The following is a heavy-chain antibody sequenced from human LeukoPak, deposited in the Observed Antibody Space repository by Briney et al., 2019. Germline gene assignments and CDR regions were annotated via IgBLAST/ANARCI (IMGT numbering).Heavy chain of an antibody. CDR1: GFTFSSYA. J-gene: IGHJ4*02. Sequence: GGSLRLSCAASGFTFSSYAMHWVRQAPGKGLEWVAVISYDGSNKYYADSVKGRFTISRDNSKNTLYLQMNSLRAEDTAVYYCAKQGSVRGVIRDLDYWGQGTLVTVSS. CDR2: ISYDGSNK. CDR3: AKQGSVRGVIRDLDY. V-gene: IGHV3-30*04. D-gene: IGHD3-10*01.